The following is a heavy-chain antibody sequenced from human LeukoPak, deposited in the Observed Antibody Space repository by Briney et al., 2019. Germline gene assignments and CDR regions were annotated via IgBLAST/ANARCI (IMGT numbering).Heavy chain of an antibody. CDR2: INPNSGGT. Sequence: ASVKVSCKASGYTFTGYYMHWVRQAPGQGLEWMGRINPNSGGTNYAQKFQGRVTMTRDTSISTAYMELSRLRSDDTAVYYCARDPVGYHYDSSGLFDYWGQGTLVTVSS. V-gene: IGHV1-2*06. D-gene: IGHD3-22*01. J-gene: IGHJ4*02. CDR3: ARDPVGYHYDSSGLFDY. CDR1: GYTFTGYY.